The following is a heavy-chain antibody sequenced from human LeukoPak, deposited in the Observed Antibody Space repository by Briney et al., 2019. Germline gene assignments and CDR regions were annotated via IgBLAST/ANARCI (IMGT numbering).Heavy chain of an antibody. CDR3: ARATCSSTSCPYYYYMDV. Sequence: KTGGSLRLSCAASGFTFSSYSMNWVRQAPGKGLEWVSSISSSSSYIYYADSVKGRFTISRDNAKNSLYLQMNSLRAEDTAVYYCARATCSSTSCPYYYYMDVWGKGTTVTVSS. CDR2: ISSSSSYI. J-gene: IGHJ6*03. D-gene: IGHD2-2*01. CDR1: GFTFSSYS. V-gene: IGHV3-21*01.